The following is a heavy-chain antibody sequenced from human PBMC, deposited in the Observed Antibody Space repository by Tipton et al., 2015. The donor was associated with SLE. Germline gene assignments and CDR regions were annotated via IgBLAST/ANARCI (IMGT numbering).Heavy chain of an antibody. CDR3: ARDFWSGYGSFDY. Sequence: TLSLTCTVSGGSITNYYWNWIRQPPGKALEWIGYVYYSGSTKYNPSLKRRVTISVDTSKNQFSLKLGSVTAADTAVYYCARDFWSGYGSFDYWGQGNLVTVSS. J-gene: IGHJ4*02. V-gene: IGHV4-59*01. D-gene: IGHD3-3*01. CDR1: GGSITNYY. CDR2: VYYSGST.